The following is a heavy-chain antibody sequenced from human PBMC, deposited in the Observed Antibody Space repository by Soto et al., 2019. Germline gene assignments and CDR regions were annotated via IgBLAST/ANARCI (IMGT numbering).Heavy chain of an antibody. J-gene: IGHJ3*02. V-gene: IGHV1-8*01. CDR2: MNPDSGNT. Sequence: ASVKVSCKASGYTFTSYDINWVRQATGQGLEWMGWMNPDSGNTGYAQKFQGRVTMTRNTSISTAYMELSSLRSEDTAVYYCARGVTKITIFGVVIITAFDIWGQGTMVTVPS. CDR3: ARGVTKITIFGVVIITAFDI. D-gene: IGHD3-3*01. CDR1: GYTFTSYD.